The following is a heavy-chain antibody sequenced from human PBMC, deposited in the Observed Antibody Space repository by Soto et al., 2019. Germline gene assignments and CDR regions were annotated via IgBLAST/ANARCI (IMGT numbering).Heavy chain of an antibody. CDR2: ISWNSGSI. Sequence: PGGSLRLSCAASGFTFDDYAMHWVRQAPGKGLEWVSGISWNSGSIGYADSVKGRFTISRDNAKNSLYLQMNSLRAEDTALYYCAKDISRTIFGVVTFDYWGQGTLVTVSS. V-gene: IGHV3-9*01. D-gene: IGHD3-3*01. J-gene: IGHJ4*02. CDR3: AKDISRTIFGVVTFDY. CDR1: GFTFDDYA.